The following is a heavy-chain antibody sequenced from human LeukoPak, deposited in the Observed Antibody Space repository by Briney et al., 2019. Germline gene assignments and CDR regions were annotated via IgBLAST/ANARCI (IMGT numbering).Heavy chain of an antibody. Sequence: GSLRLSCAASGFAFSDFWMSWVRQAPGKGLEWVANIRHDGNAKNYVPSVRGRFTISRDNAKNSLYLQMNSLTVEDTAVYHCATSHDSAGNDWGQGTLVTVSS. V-gene: IGHV3-7*01. CDR3: ATSHDSAGND. CDR2: IRHDGNAK. CDR1: GFAFSDFW. D-gene: IGHD2-15*01. J-gene: IGHJ4*02.